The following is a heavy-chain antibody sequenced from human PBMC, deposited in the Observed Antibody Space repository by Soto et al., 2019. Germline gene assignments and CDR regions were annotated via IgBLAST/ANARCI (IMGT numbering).Heavy chain of an antibody. CDR1: GFTFISCW. CDR2: INQDGSEK. CDR3: SRSLNS. Sequence: GTRRRSCAASGFTFISCWVDWVRPTPGKGLEWVANINQDGSEKNYVDSVKRRFTIYTDNAKNSLHLQMRSLTAEDSALYYCSRSLNSWGQGTLVTVA. V-gene: IGHV3-7*01. J-gene: IGHJ4*02.